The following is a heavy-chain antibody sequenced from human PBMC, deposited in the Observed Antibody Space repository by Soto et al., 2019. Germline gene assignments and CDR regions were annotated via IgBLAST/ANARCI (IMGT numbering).Heavy chain of an antibody. D-gene: IGHD3-9*01. CDR2: LHYNGNT. CDR3: ARDMLTSGYFDF. CDR1: GDSISSYY. V-gene: IGHV4-59*01. Sequence: SETLSLTCTVSGDSISSYYWSWIRQFPGKGLEWVGYLHYNGNTNYNPSLKSRVTISVDTSKNQFYLKLTSVTAADTAVYYCARDMLTSGYFDFWGQGALVTVS. J-gene: IGHJ4*02.